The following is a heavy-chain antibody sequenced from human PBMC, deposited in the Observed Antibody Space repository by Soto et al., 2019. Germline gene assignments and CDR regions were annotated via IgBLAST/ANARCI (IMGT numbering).Heavy chain of an antibody. V-gene: IGHV2-5*01. D-gene: IGHD6-6*01. CDR2: IYWSGDE. CDR1: GFSLSTSGVG. J-gene: IGHJ3*01. Sequence: QMTLKESGPTLVKPTQTLTLTCSFSGFSLSTSGVGVGWVRQPPGNALEWLAFIYWSGDEHYRASLNSWLTITKATSKTQVVLIMTNMDPVDTATYYCARGLATLPVFAFDVWGQGTTVTVSS. CDR3: ARGLATLPVFAFDV.